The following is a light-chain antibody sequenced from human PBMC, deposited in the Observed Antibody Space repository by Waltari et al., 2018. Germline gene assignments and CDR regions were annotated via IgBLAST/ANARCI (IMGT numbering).Light chain of an antibody. Sequence: EIVMTKSPATLSGSPGERATLSCRASQSVGSNLAWYQQKPGQAPRLLISGASTGATGVPARFSGSGSGTEFTLTISSLQSEDFAIYYCQQHNNWPLTIGGGTKVESK. CDR1: QSVGSN. J-gene: IGKJ4*01. CDR2: GAS. V-gene: IGKV3-15*01. CDR3: QQHNNWPLT.